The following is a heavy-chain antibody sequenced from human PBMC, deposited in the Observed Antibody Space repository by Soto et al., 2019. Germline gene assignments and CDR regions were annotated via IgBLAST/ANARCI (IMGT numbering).Heavy chain of an antibody. D-gene: IGHD6-13*01. CDR2: ISSSSSYI. Sequence: EVQLVESGGGLVKPGGSLRLSCAASGFTFSSYSMNWVHQAPGKGLEWVSSISSSSSYIYYADSVKGRFTISRDNAKNSLYLQMNSLRAEDTAVYYCARDSSTYYYYYYGMDVWGQGTTVTVSS. V-gene: IGHV3-21*01. J-gene: IGHJ6*02. CDR1: GFTFSSYS. CDR3: ARDSSTYYYYYYGMDV.